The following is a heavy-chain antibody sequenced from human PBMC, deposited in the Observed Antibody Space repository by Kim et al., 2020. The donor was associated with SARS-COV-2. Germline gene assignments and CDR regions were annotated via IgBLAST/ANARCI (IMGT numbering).Heavy chain of an antibody. Sequence: WTYDYTESVKSRITVTPDTSKNQFSLQLSSVTPDDSAIYYCVRGKNSAFDMWGQGTMVTISS. J-gene: IGHJ3*02. CDR3: VRGKNSAFDM. CDR2: WTY. V-gene: IGHV6-1*01.